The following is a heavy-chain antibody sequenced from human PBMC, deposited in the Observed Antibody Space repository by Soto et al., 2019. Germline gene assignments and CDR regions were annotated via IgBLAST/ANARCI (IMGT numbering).Heavy chain of an antibody. CDR1: GFTFSSYG. J-gene: IGHJ4*02. CDR3: AKDPKDVVVVAAPPDY. V-gene: IGHV3-30*18. D-gene: IGHD2-15*01. CDR2: ISYDGSNK. Sequence: GGSLRLSCAASGFTFSSYGMHWVRQAPGKGLEWVAVISYDGSNKYYADSVKGRFTISRDNSKNTLYLQMNSLRAEDTAVYYCAKDPKDVVVVAAPPDYWGQGTLVTVSS.